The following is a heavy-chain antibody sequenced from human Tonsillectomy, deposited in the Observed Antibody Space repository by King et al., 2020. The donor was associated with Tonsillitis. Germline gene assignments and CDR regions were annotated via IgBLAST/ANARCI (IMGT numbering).Heavy chain of an antibody. CDR2: IYYSGST. D-gene: IGHD3-16*02. V-gene: IGHV4-39*01. CDR1: GGSISSSSYY. Sequence: QLQESGPGLVKPSETLSLTCTVSGGSISSSSYYWGWIRQPPGKGLEWIGSIYYSGSTYYNPSLKSRVTISVDTSKNQFSLKLSSVTAADTAVYYCARRLIMITFGGVIAPWYFDYWGQGTLVTVSS. J-gene: IGHJ4*02. CDR3: ARRLIMITFGGVIAPWYFDY.